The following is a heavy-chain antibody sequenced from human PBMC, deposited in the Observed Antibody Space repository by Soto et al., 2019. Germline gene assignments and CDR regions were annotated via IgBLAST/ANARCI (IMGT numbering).Heavy chain of an antibody. CDR3: AKTPLRVGPIDY. Sequence: DVQLLDSGGGLVQPGGSLRLTCAASGFIFSNYVMSWVRQTPGKGLEWVSGISGRGDNTYYADSVKGRFTVSRDNSKNTLYLQMDSLRAEDTAVYYCAKTPLRVGPIDYSGQGTLVTVSS. CDR2: ISGRGDNT. V-gene: IGHV3-23*01. CDR1: GFIFSNYV. J-gene: IGHJ4*02. D-gene: IGHD2-15*01.